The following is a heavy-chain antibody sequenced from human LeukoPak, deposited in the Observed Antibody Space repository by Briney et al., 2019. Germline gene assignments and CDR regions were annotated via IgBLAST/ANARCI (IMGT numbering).Heavy chain of an antibody. D-gene: IGHD6-19*01. CDR1: GYTFTGYY. Sequence: ASVKVSCKASGYTFTGYYMHWVRQAPGQGLEWVGWINPNSGGTNYVQKFQGRVTMTRDTSISTAYMELSRLRSDDTAVYYCAREKRVAGSRGGFDPWGQGTLVTVSS. CDR3: AREKRVAGSRGGFDP. CDR2: INPNSGGT. J-gene: IGHJ5*02. V-gene: IGHV1-2*02.